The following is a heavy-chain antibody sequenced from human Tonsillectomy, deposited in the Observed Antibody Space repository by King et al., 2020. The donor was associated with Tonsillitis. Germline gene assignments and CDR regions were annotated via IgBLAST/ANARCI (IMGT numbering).Heavy chain of an antibody. CDR3: AKDPTGGWFGAELNYFKY. D-gene: IGHD3-10*01. J-gene: IGHJ4*02. CDR2: IRYDGSNK. CDR1: GFTFSSYG. Sequence: VQLVESGGGVVQPGGSLRLSCAASGFTFSSYGMHWVRQAPGKGLEWVTFIRYDGSNKYYADSVKGRFTISRDNSKNTVYLEMHSLRAEDTAVYYCAKDPTGGWFGAELNYFKYWGQGTLVTVSS. V-gene: IGHV3-30*02.